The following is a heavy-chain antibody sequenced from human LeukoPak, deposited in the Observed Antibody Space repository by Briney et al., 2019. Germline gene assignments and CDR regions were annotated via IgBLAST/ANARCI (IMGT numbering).Heavy chain of an antibody. CDR2: IIPIFGTA. D-gene: IGHD3-9*01. CDR1: GGTLSSYA. Sequence: SVKVSCKASGGTLSSYAISWVRQAPGQGGEWMGGIIPIFGTANYAQKLQGGVTLTPDESTNTAYMELSSLRSEDTAVYYCASLMYYDILTGYFPTFCDYYIDVWGKGTKVSVSS. J-gene: IGHJ6*03. V-gene: IGHV1-69*13. CDR3: ASLMYYDILTGYFPTFCDYYIDV.